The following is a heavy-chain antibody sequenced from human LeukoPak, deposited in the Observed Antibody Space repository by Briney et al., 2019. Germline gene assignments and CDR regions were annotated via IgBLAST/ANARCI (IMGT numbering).Heavy chain of an antibody. V-gene: IGHV4-59*01. J-gene: IGHJ6*02. CDR1: GGSISSYY. D-gene: IGHD4-17*01. CDR2: IYYSGST. CDR3: ARGGVGTVTTLYYYYYGMDV. Sequence: SETLSLTCTVSGGSISSYYWSWIRQPPGKGLEWIGDIYYSGSTNYNPSLKRRVTISVDTSKNHFSLKLSSVTAADRAVYYCARGGVGTVTTLYYYYYGMDVWGQGTRVTVSS.